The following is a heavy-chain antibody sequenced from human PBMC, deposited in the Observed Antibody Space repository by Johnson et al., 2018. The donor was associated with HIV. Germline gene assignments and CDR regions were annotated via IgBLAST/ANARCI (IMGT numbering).Heavy chain of an antibody. V-gene: IGHV3-30*01. J-gene: IGHJ3*02. CDR1: GFNFNTYT. CDR3: ARGRKTSSIWAQLHAFDI. CDR2: ISYDGGNR. Sequence: QVQLVESGGGVVQPGRSLRLFCAVSGFNFNTYTMHWVRQAPGRGLEWVAVISYDGGNRYYADSVKGRFTISRDSSKNTLYLQMNSLRPDDTAVYYCARGRKTSSIWAQLHAFDIWG. D-gene: IGHD5-18*01.